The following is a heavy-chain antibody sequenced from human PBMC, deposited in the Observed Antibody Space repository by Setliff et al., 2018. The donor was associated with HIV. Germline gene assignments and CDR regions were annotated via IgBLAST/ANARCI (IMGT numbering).Heavy chain of an antibody. CDR2: IYYSYSSGST. V-gene: IGHV4-39*07. CDR3: ARGSDYIWGNYRFPFDY. J-gene: IGHJ4*02. D-gene: IGHD3-16*02. Sequence: SETLSLTCTVSAGSISSSNYYWGWIRQPPGKGLEWIGSIYYSYSSGSTNYNPSLKSRVTISVDTSKSQFSLKLSSVTAADTALYYCARGSDYIWGNYRFPFDYWGQGTLVTVSS. CDR1: AGSISSSNYY.